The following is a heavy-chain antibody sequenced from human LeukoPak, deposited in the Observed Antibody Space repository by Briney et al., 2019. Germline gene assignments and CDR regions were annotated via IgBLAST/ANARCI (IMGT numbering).Heavy chain of an antibody. V-gene: IGHV4-34*01. CDR1: GGSFSGYY. Sequence: SETLSLTCAVYGGSFSGYYWSWIRQPPGKGLEWIGEINHSGSTNYNPSLKSRVTISVDTSKNQFSLKLSSVTAADTAVYYCARINSRDAFDIWGQGTMVTVSS. J-gene: IGHJ3*02. CDR2: INHSGST. D-gene: IGHD2/OR15-2a*01. CDR3: ARINSRDAFDI.